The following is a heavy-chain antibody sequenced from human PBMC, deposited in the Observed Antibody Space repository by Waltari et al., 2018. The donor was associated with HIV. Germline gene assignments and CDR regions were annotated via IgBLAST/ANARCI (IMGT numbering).Heavy chain of an antibody. CDR2: INPNSGGT. D-gene: IGHD6-6*01. CDR3: ATALYSSSSAGSIDY. V-gene: IGHV1-2*02. Sequence: QVQLVQSGAEVKKPGASVKVSCKASGYTFTGYYMHWVRQAPGQGLEWMGWINPNSGGTNYAQKFQGRVTMTRDTSLSTAYMELSRLRSDDTAVYYCATALYSSSSAGSIDYWGQGTLVTVSS. CDR1: GYTFTGYY. J-gene: IGHJ4*02.